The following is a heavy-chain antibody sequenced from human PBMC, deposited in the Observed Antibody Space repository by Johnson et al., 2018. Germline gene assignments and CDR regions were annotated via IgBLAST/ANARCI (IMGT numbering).Heavy chain of an antibody. CDR1: GGTFSSYS. Sequence: QVQLVQSGAEVKKPGSSVKVSCKASGGTFSSYSIYWLRQAPGQGLEWMGRIIPIVDIANYAQKFQGRVTSTADESTSTAYMALSSLRSEDTAVYYRAGEGLITRVRGRDGWFDPWGQGTLVTVSS. V-gene: IGHV1-69*04. J-gene: IGHJ5*02. D-gene: IGHD3-10*01. CDR2: IIPIVDIA. CDR3: AGEGLITRVRGRDGWFDP.